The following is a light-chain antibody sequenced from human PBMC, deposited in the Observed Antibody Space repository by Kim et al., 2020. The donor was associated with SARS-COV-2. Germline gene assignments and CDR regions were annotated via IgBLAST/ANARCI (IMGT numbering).Light chain of an antibody. CDR2: QHT. CDR1: KLGDKY. J-gene: IGLJ2*01. V-gene: IGLV3-1*01. CDR3: QAWDSSTAV. Sequence: VSQGKTASIPCSGDKLGDKYAYWYQQKPGQSPVLVIYQHTKRPSGIPERLSGSNSGNTATLTIGGTQAMDEADYYGQAWDSSTAVFGGGTQLTVL.